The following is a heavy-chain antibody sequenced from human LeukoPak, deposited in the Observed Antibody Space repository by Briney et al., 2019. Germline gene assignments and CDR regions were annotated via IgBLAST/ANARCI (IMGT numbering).Heavy chain of an antibody. CDR2: INHSGST. V-gene: IGHV4-34*01. CDR1: GGSFSGYY. CDR3: ARGWRNYMDV. Sequence: PSETLSLTCAVYGGSFSGYYWSWIRQPPGKGLEWIGEINHSGSTNYNPSLKSRVTISVDTSKNQFSLKLSSVTAADTAVYYCARGWRNYMDVWGKGTTVTI. J-gene: IGHJ6*03.